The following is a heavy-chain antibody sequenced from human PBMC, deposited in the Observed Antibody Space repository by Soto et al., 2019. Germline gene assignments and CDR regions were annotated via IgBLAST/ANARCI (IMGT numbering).Heavy chain of an antibody. V-gene: IGHV4-61*01. CDR2: VYSRGST. Sequence: SETLSLTSTFSGGFVPSGTYYWTWIRQPPGKGLEWIGNVYSRGSTNYNPSLKSRVAISLDTSKNQFSLELTSVTAADTAVYYCAREDDAFDIWGQGTMVT. CDR3: AREDDAFDI. CDR1: GGFVPSGTYY. J-gene: IGHJ3*02.